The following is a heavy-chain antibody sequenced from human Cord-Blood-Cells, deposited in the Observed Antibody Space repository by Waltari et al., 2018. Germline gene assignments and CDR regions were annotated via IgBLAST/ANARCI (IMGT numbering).Heavy chain of an antibody. CDR3: ARDRAYYGSGSYYFDI. CDR2: IYYSGST. D-gene: IGHD3-10*01. J-gene: IGHJ3*02. V-gene: IGHV4-59*01. Sequence: QVQLQESGPGLVKPSETLSLTCTVSGGSISSYNWSWIRQPPGKGLEWIGYIYYSGSTNYNPSLKSRVTISVDTSKNQFSLKLSSVTAADTAVYYCARDRAYYGSGSYYFDIWGQGTMVTVSS. CDR1: GGSISSYN.